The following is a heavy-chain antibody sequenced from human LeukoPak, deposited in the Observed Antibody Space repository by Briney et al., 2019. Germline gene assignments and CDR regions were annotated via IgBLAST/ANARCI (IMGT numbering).Heavy chain of an antibody. Sequence: SETLSLTCTVSGGSISSSSYYWGWIRQPPGKGLEWIGSIYYSGSTYYNPSLKSRVTISVDTSKNQFSLKLSSVTAADTAVYYCARVRRAAAGPKNPLETFDYWGQGTLVTVSS. CDR2: IYYSGST. V-gene: IGHV4-39*07. CDR1: GGSISSSSYY. J-gene: IGHJ4*02. D-gene: IGHD6-13*01. CDR3: ARVRRAAAGPKNPLETFDY.